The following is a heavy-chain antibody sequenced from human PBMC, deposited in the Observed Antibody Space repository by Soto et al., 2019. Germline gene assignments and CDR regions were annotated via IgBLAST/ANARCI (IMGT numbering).Heavy chain of an antibody. CDR3: ATQEVGGSYVYTFDP. V-gene: IGHV4-39*01. D-gene: IGHD1-26*01. CDR1: GGSISSSNYY. CDR2: IYYSGST. Sequence: SVTLPLTCTVSGGSISSSNYYLGWIRQPPGKGLEWIGSIYYSGSTYYNPSLKSRVTISVDTSKNQFSLKLSSVTAADTAVYYCATQEVGGSYVYTFDPWGQGTLVTVSS. J-gene: IGHJ5*02.